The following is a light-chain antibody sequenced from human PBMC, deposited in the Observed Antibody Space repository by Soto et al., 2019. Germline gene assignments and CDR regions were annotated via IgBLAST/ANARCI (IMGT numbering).Light chain of an antibody. Sequence: DIQMTQSPSSLSASVGDRVTITCRASQTISSYLNWYQQKPGKAPKLLIYAASNLQNGVPSRFSGSESGTDFTLTISSLQPEDFASYYCQQSHSIPYTFGQGTKLEIK. CDR2: AAS. CDR1: QTISSY. CDR3: QQSHSIPYT. J-gene: IGKJ2*01. V-gene: IGKV1-39*01.